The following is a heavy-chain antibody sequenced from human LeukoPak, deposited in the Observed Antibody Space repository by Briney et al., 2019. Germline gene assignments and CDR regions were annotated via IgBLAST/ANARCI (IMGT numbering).Heavy chain of an antibody. Sequence: GGSLRLSCAASGFTFSTYAMTWVRQAPGMGLEWVSTILNNGISTYHADSVKGRFTISRDNAGNTLHLQLNSLRAEDTAVYYCAKGGGRPLDDAFDVWGQGTMVTVSS. V-gene: IGHV3-23*01. CDR2: ILNNGIST. CDR1: GFTFSTYA. J-gene: IGHJ3*01. CDR3: AKGGGRPLDDAFDV.